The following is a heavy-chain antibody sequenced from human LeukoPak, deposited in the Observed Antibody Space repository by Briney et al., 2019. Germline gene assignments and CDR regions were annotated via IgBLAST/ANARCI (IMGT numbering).Heavy chain of an antibody. CDR1: GFTFSNYN. CDR2: IGTSGSDM. V-gene: IGHV3-21*01. CDR3: ARVGGYSYGHPFDY. J-gene: IGHJ4*02. D-gene: IGHD5-18*01. Sequence: GGSLRLSCAASGFTFSNYNMNWVRQAPGKGLEWVSSIGTSGSDMYYVDSVKGRFAISRDNAKNSLYLQMNSLRDEDTAVYYCARVGGYSYGHPFDYWGQGTLVTVSS.